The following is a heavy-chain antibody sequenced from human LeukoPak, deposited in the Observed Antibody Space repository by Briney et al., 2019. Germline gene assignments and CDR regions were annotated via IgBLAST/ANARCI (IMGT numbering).Heavy chain of an antibody. Sequence: PGGSLRLSCAASGFTVSGNYMSWVRQAPGKGLEWVSVIYSGGSTYYADSVKGRFTISRDNSKNTLYLQMNSLRAEDTAVYYCARDFYGSSRYFRDYWGQGTLVTVSS. CDR3: ARDFYGSSRYFRDY. D-gene: IGHD3-22*01. CDR2: IYSGGST. CDR1: GFTVSGNY. V-gene: IGHV3-66*01. J-gene: IGHJ4*02.